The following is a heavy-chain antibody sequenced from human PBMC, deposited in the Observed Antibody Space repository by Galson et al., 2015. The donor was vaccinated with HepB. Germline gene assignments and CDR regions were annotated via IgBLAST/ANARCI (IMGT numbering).Heavy chain of an antibody. V-gene: IGHV1-8*01. D-gene: IGHD4-17*01. Sequence: SVKVSCKASGYTFTSYDINWVRQATGQGLEWMGWMNPNSGNTGYAQKFQGRVTMTRNTSISTAYMELSSLRSEDTAVYYCARGPTVTTSLYYYYMDVWGKGTTVTVSS. CDR3: ARGPTVTTSLYYYYMDV. CDR1: GYTFTSYD. J-gene: IGHJ6*03. CDR2: MNPNSGNT.